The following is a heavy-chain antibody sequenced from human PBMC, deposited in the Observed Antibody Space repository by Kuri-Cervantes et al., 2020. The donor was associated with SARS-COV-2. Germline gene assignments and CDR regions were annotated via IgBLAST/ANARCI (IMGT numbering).Heavy chain of an antibody. CDR2: INHSGST. D-gene: IGHD3-22*01. Sequence: ESLKISCAVYGGSFSGYYWSWIRQPPGKGLERIGEINHSGSTNYNPSLKSRVTISVDTSKNQFSLKLSSVTAADTAVYYCAGGYYYDSSGPVLRYYFDYWGQGTLVTVSS. J-gene: IGHJ4*02. CDR3: AGGYYYDSSGPVLRYYFDY. CDR1: GGSFSGYY. V-gene: IGHV4-34*01.